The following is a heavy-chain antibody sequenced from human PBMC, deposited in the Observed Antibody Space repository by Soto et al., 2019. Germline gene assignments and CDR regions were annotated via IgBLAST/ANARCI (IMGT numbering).Heavy chain of an antibody. CDR1: GFPFSDYA. Sequence: PGGSLRLSCAASGFPFSDYAMSWVRQAPGKGLEWVSAITGSGGKIYYADSVKGRFTISRDNSNNTLYLQMNSLRVEDTAVYYCARDLSDYWGQGTLVTVSS. CDR2: ITGSGGKI. V-gene: IGHV3-23*01. CDR3: ARDLSDY. J-gene: IGHJ4*02.